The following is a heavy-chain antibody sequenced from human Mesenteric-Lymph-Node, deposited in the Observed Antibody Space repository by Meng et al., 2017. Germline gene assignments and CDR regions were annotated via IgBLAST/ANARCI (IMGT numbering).Heavy chain of an antibody. CDR2: IRKDGSEK. D-gene: IGHD1-14*01. CDR1: VFTFSSYW. CDR3: VRGGREPDY. J-gene: IGHJ4*02. Sequence: GESLKISGAASVFTFSSYWMSWVRQAPGKGLEWVANIRKDGSEKSYVDSVKGRFTISRDNAKNSLYLQMNSLRAEDTAVYFCVRGGREPDYWGQGTLVTVSS. V-gene: IGHV3-7*01.